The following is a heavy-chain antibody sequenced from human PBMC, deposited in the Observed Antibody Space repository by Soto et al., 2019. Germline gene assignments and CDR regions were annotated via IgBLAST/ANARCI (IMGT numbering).Heavy chain of an antibody. CDR2: IYHSGST. Sequence: PSETLSLTCAVSGGSISSSNWWSWVRQPPGKGLEWIGEIYHSGSTNYNPSLKSRVTISVDKSKNQFSLKLSSVTAAGTAVYYCARDPSSGWYRYYGMGVWGQGTTVTVSS. J-gene: IGHJ6*02. CDR1: GGSISSSNW. V-gene: IGHV4-4*02. D-gene: IGHD6-19*01. CDR3: ARDPSSGWYRYYGMGV.